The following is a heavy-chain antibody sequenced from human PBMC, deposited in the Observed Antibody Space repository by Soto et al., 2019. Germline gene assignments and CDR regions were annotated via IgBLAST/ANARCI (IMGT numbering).Heavy chain of an antibody. Sequence: QEQVVESGGGVVQPGRSLRLSCAASGFTFSTHAMHWVRQAPGGGLEWVAIISYDGTTKDYADSVKGRFTISRDNSKNAVYLQMNSLRSEDTALSYCARDWRTAGTTGWFDPWGQGTLVTVSS. V-gene: IGHV3-30-3*01. CDR3: ARDWRTAGTTGWFDP. J-gene: IGHJ5*02. CDR1: GFTFSTHA. D-gene: IGHD6-13*01. CDR2: ISYDGTTK.